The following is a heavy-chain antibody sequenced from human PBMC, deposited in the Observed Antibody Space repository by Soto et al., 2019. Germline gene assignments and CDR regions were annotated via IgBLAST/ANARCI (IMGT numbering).Heavy chain of an antibody. Sequence: SETLSLTCTVSGGSISSGGYYWSWIRQHPGKGLEWIGYIYYSGSTYYNPSLKSRVTISVDTSKNQFSLKLSSVTAADTAVYYCARDCYSRSSRASAYYYGMDVWGQGTTVTVYS. CDR1: GGSISSGGYY. CDR2: IYYSGST. D-gene: IGHD6-6*01. V-gene: IGHV4-31*03. CDR3: ARDCYSRSSRASAYYYGMDV. J-gene: IGHJ6*02.